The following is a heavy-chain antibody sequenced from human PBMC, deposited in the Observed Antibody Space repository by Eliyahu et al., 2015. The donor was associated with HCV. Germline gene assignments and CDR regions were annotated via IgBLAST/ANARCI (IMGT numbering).Heavy chain of an antibody. J-gene: IGHJ3*02. D-gene: IGHD1-26*01. CDR1: GFXFXDYA. Sequence: EVQLVESGGGLVQPGRSLRLSCXASGFXFXDYAMHWXRQAPGKGLEWVSGISWDSGSXAYADSVKGRFTISRDNAKKFVYLQLNSLRAEDTALYYCAKDLRWQWELRDGFDIWGQGTMVTVSS. V-gene: IGHV3-9*01. CDR2: ISWDSGSX. CDR3: AKDLRWQWELRDGFDI.